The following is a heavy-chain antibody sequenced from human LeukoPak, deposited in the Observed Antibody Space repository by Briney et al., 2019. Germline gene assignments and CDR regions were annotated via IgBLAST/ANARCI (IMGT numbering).Heavy chain of an antibody. J-gene: IGHJ5*02. V-gene: IGHV4-59*11. Sequence: SETLSLTCTVSGGSISGHYWTWTRQPPGKGLEWIAYMYYSGSTNYNPSLKSRVTMSVDTSKNQFSLKLSSVTAADTAVYYCAREGTDILTGYPEGGWFDPWGQGTLVTVSS. CDR3: AREGTDILTGYPEGGWFDP. D-gene: IGHD3-9*01. CDR1: GGSISGHY. CDR2: MYYSGST.